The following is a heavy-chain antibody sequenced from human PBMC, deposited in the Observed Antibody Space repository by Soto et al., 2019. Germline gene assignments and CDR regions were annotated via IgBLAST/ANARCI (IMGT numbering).Heavy chain of an antibody. CDR3: ARSHSSDGSMYHYYFDS. D-gene: IGHD1-1*01. J-gene: IGHJ4*02. V-gene: IGHV4-59*01. Sequence: SETLSLTCTVSGGSISTYYWSWIRQTPGGTLEWIGYIYASGATTYNPSLESRLTMSVDMPNNAFSLGLTSVTAADTAVYYCARSHSSDGSMYHYYFDSWGQGTLVTVPQ. CDR1: GGSISTYY. CDR2: IYASGAT.